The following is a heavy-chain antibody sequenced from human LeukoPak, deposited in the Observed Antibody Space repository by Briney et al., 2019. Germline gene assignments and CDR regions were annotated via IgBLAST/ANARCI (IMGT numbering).Heavy chain of an antibody. CDR2: ISGSGDDT. CDR1: GFIFSKYA. V-gene: IGHV3-23*01. Sequence: SGGSLRLSCAASGFIFSKYAMNWVSQAPGKGLEWVSAISGSGDDTYYADSVKGLFTISRDNSKNTLYLQMNSLRADDTAIYYCARSARGFFNDAFDIWGQGAMVTVSS. CDR3: ARSARGFFNDAFDI. D-gene: IGHD2/OR15-2a*01. J-gene: IGHJ3*02.